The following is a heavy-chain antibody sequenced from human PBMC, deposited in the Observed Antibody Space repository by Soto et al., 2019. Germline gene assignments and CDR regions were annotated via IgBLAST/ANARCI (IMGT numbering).Heavy chain of an antibody. D-gene: IGHD5-18*01. CDR3: PRNSYGYIFYDY. Sequence: SETLCLTCTVSGGSLSSSSYFWGWVRPPPGKGVGGVGGIYYSGRTYYNPSLKSRVNVSVDTSKNHFSLKLSSGTPADPVVYYCPRNSYGYIFYDYWGQGTLVTVSS. J-gene: IGHJ4*02. CDR1: GGSLSSSSYF. CDR2: IYYSGRT. V-gene: IGHV4-39*01.